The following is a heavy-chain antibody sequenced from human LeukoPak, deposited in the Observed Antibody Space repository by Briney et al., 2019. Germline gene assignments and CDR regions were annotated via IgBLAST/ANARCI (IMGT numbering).Heavy chain of an antibody. CDR2: IYSSGST. CDR3: ARESDLSNYDRTDY. V-gene: IGHV4-61*02. CDR1: GASISSGNHY. D-gene: IGHD4/OR15-4a*01. Sequence: SETLSLTCTVSGASISSGNHYWSWIRQPAGKGLEWIGRIYSSGSTTYNPTLQSRVTISADTSRNQLSLKLYSVAAADSAMYYCARESDLSNYDRTDYWGQGTLVTVSS. J-gene: IGHJ4*02.